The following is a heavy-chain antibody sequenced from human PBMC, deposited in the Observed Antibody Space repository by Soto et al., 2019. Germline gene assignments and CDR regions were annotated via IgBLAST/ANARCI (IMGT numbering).Heavy chain of an antibody. D-gene: IGHD3-22*01. V-gene: IGHV4-31*03. CDR1: GGPISSGGYY. J-gene: IGHJ3*02. Sequence: QVQLQESGPGLVKPSQTLSLTCTVSGGPISSGGYYWSWIRQHPGKGLEWIGSIYYSGSTYYNPSFKSRGTVSVDTSNDQFSLKLSSVTAADTAVYYCARESRGYYDSSGSYPHDAFDIWGQGTMVTVSS. CDR2: IYYSGST. CDR3: ARESRGYYDSSGSYPHDAFDI.